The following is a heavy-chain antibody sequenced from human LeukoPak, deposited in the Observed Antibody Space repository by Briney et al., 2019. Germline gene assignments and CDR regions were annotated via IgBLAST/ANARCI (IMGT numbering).Heavy chain of an antibody. CDR1: GLTFSTYW. V-gene: IGHV3-74*01. D-gene: IGHD3-16*01. J-gene: IGHJ2*01. CDR3: VTGHYDSRMYFDL. Sequence: GGSLRLSCTASGLTFSTYWIHWVRQAPGKGLVWVSQIKFDGSLASYAASVKGRFTISRDNAKNTLYLQMNSLGIEDTAVYYCVTGHYDSRMYFDLWGRGTLVTVSS. CDR2: IKFDGSLA.